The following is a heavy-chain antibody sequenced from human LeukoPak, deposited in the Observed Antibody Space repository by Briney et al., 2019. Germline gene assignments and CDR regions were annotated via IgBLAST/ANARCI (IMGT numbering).Heavy chain of an antibody. V-gene: IGHV1-18*01. CDR2: ISAYNGNT. Sequence: ASVKVSCKASGYTFTSYGISWVRQAPGQGLEWMGWISAYNGNTNYAQKLQGRVTMTTDTSTSTAYMELRSLRSDDTAVYYCARGIVGGTRSWHYYYYMDVWGKGTTVTVSS. D-gene: IGHD1-26*01. CDR3: ARGIVGGTRSWHYYYYMDV. J-gene: IGHJ6*03. CDR1: GYTFTSYG.